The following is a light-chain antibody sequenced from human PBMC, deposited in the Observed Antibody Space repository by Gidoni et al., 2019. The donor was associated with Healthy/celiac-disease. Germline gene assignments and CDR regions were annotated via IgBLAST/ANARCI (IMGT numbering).Light chain of an antibody. CDR3: QQYYSTPYT. Sequence: DIVMNQPPDSLAVSLGERATINCKSSQSVLYSSNNKNYLAWYQQKPGQPPKLLLYWASTRESGVPDRFSGSGSGTDFTLTISSLQAEDVAVYYCQQYYSTPYTFGQGTKLEIK. CDR1: QSVLYSSNNKNY. V-gene: IGKV4-1*01. J-gene: IGKJ2*01. CDR2: WAS.